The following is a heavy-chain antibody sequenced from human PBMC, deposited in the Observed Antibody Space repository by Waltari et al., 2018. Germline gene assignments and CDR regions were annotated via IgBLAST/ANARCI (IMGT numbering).Heavy chain of an antibody. V-gene: IGHV3-48*04. CDR2: ISGSSTTI. CDR3: AREDGYNYDY. J-gene: IGHJ4*02. CDR1: GFTFSSYS. Sequence: EVQLVESGGGLVQPGGSLRLSCAASGFTFSSYSMNWVRQAPGKGLEWVSYISGSSTTIYYADCVKGRITISRDNAKKSLYLQMNSLRADDTAVYYCAREDGYNYDYWGQGTLVTVSS. D-gene: IGHD5-12*01.